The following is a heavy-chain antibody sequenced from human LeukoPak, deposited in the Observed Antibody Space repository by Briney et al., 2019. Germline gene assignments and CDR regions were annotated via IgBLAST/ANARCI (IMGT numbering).Heavy chain of an antibody. CDR3: ARDGYGSGSYYPYYYYGMDV. J-gene: IGHJ6*02. D-gene: IGHD3-10*01. V-gene: IGHV3-48*03. CDR1: GFTFSSYE. Sequence: GGSLRLSCAASGFTFSSYEMNWVRQAPGKGLEWVSYISSSGSTIYYADSVKGRFTISRDNAKNSLYLQMNSLRAEDTAVYYCARDGYGSGSYYPYYYYGMDVWGRGTTVTVSS. CDR2: ISSSGSTI.